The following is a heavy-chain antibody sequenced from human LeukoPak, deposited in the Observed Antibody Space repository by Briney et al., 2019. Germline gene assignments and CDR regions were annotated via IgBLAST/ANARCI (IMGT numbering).Heavy chain of an antibody. Sequence: GGSLRLSCATSDFDFTSHAMTWVRQAPRKGLEWVSAISISGTKTYYGDSVKGRFIISRDNSKNTLYLQMNSLRVEDTAIYYCANEIRPNDYWGRGTLVTVAS. CDR2: ISISGTKT. CDR3: ANEIRPNDY. CDR1: DFDFTSHA. V-gene: IGHV3-23*01. D-gene: IGHD4-17*01. J-gene: IGHJ4*02.